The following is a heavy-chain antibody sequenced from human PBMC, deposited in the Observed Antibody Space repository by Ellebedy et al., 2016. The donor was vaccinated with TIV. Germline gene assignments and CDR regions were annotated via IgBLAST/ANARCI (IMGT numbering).Heavy chain of an antibody. CDR2: ISGSGGST. J-gene: IGHJ5*02. Sequence: GESLKISCAVSGFTFSSYAMSWVRQAPGKGLEWVSAISGSGGSTYYADSVKGRFTISRDNSKNTLYLQMNSLRAEDTAVYYCAKDSSRYHQMNWFDPWGQGTLVTVSS. CDR1: GFTFSSYA. V-gene: IGHV3-23*01. CDR3: AKDSSRYHQMNWFDP. D-gene: IGHD1-14*01.